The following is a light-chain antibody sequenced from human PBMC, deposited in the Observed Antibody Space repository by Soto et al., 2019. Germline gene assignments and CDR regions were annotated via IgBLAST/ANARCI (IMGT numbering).Light chain of an antibody. V-gene: IGKV1D-12*01. CDR1: QGISNW. Sequence: DIQMTQSPSSVSASVGARVTITCRASQGISNWLAWYRQKPGKAPDLLISSASSLQSGVPSRFSGSGSGTEFTLTISSLQPEDFATYYCQQYNSYSFGQGTKVDIK. J-gene: IGKJ1*01. CDR2: SAS. CDR3: QQYNSYS.